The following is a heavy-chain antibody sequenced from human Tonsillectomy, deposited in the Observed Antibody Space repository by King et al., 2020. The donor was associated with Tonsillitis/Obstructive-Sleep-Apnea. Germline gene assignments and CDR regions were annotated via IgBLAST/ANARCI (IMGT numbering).Heavy chain of an antibody. CDR3: ATGLIPSAYVGVYMDV. J-gene: IGHJ6*03. CDR1: GYTLTELS. V-gene: IGHV1-24*01. Sequence: VQLVQSGAEVKKPGASVKVSCKVSGYTLTELSMHWVRQAPGKGLEWIGGFDPEDGETIYAQKFQGRVTMTEDTSTDTAYMELSSLRSEDTAVYYCATGLIPSAYVGVYMDVWGKGTTVTVSS. CDR2: FDPEDGET. D-gene: IGHD5-12*01.